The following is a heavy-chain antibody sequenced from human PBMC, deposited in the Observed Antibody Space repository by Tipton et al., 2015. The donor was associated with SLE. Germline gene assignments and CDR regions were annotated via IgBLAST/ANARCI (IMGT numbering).Heavy chain of an antibody. CDR2: IYYSGST. Sequence: TLSLTCTVSGGSIRSYYWSWIRQPPGKGLEWIGYIYYSGSTNYNPSLKSRVTISVDTSKNQFSLKLSSVTAADTAVYYCARGSSSWDFDYWGQGTLVTVSS. CDR3: ARGSSSWDFDY. D-gene: IGHD6-13*01. J-gene: IGHJ4*02. CDR1: GGSIRSYY. V-gene: IGHV4-59*01.